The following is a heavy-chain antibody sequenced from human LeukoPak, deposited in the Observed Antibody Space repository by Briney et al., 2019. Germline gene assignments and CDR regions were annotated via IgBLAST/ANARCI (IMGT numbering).Heavy chain of an antibody. V-gene: IGHV3-53*01. CDR3: ARVASGTLDY. J-gene: IGHJ4*02. D-gene: IGHD6-25*01. Sequence: GGSLRLSCAASGFTFSSHVMSWVRQAPGKGLEWVSVIYSGTNTYYADSVKGRFIISRDNPKNMLYLQMNSLRAEDTAVYYCARVASGTLDYWGQGTLVTVSS. CDR1: GFTFSSHV. CDR2: IYSGTNT.